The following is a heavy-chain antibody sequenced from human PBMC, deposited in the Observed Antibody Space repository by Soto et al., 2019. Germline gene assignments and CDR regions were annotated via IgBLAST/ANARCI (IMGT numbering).Heavy chain of an antibody. CDR1: GYDFTTYG. Sequence: QVHLVQSGAEVKKPGASVKVSCKGSGYDFTTYGITWVRQAPGQGLEWMAWISAHNGNTDYAQKLQGRVTVTRDISTSTAYMALRSLRSDDTAMYSCARGRYGDYWGQGALVTVSS. V-gene: IGHV1-18*01. J-gene: IGHJ4*02. D-gene: IGHD1-1*01. CDR2: ISAHNGNT. CDR3: ARGRYGDY.